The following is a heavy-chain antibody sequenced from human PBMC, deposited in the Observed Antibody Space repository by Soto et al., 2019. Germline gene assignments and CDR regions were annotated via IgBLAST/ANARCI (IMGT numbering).Heavy chain of an antibody. CDR1: GGSVSSGSYY. J-gene: IGHJ5*02. CDR3: ARGIGYCISTSCYANWFDP. V-gene: IGHV4-61*01. D-gene: IGHD2-2*01. Sequence: SETLSLTCTVSGGSVSSGSYYWSWIRQPPGKGLEWIGYIYYSGSTNYNPSLKSRVTISVDTSKNQFSLKLSSVTAADTAVYYCARGIGYCISTSCYANWFDPWGQGTLVTVS. CDR2: IYYSGST.